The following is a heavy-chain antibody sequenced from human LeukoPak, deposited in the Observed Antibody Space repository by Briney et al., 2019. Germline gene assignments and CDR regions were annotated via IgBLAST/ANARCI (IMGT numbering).Heavy chain of an antibody. CDR3: ARVRFRLLYSHWFDP. CDR2: INPNSGGT. D-gene: IGHD2-8*01. V-gene: IGHV1-2*02. CDR1: GYNFTSYY. J-gene: IGHJ5*02. Sequence: ASVKVPCKASGYNFTSYYMHWVRQAPGQGLEWMGWINPNSGGTNYAQKFQGRVTMTRDTSISTAYMELSRLRSDDTAVYYCARVRFRLLYSHWFDPWGQGTLVTVSS.